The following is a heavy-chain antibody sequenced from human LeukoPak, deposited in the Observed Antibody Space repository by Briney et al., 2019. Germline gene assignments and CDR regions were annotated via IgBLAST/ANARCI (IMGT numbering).Heavy chain of an antibody. CDR2: IWYDGSNK. V-gene: IGHV3-33*01. CDR3: ARDPRGGWQQNNWFDP. J-gene: IGHJ5*02. D-gene: IGHD6-13*01. Sequence: QPGRSLRLSCAASGFTFSSYGMHWVRQARGKRLEWVAVIWYDGSNKYYADSVKGRFTISRDNSKNTLYLQMNSLRAEDTAVYYCARDPRGGWQQNNWFDPWGQGTLVTVSS. CDR1: GFTFSSYG.